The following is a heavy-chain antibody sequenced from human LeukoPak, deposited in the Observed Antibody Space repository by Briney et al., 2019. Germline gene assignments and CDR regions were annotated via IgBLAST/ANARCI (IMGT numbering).Heavy chain of an antibody. J-gene: IGHJ4*02. Sequence: ASVKVSCKASGYTFTGYYMHWVRQAPGQGLEWMGWINPNSGGTNYAQKFQGRVTMTRDTSISTAYMELSRLRYDDTAVYYCARELDYYDSSGYLSYWGQGTLVTVSS. V-gene: IGHV1-2*02. D-gene: IGHD3-22*01. CDR2: INPNSGGT. CDR3: ARELDYYDSSGYLSY. CDR1: GYTFTGYY.